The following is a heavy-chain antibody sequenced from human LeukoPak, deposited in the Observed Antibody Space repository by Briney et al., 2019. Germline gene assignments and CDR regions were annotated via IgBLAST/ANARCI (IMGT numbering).Heavy chain of an antibody. Sequence: PGGSLRLSCAASGFTFSRNGMHWVRQAPGKGLEWVAFIRYGGSNKYYADSVKGRFTISRDNSKNTLYLQMNSLRAEDTAVYYCAKEADKLTYDFWSGYPDWGQGTLVTVSS. CDR1: GFTFSRNG. J-gene: IGHJ4*02. CDR2: IRYGGSNK. D-gene: IGHD3-3*01. CDR3: AKEADKLTYDFWSGYPD. V-gene: IGHV3-30*02.